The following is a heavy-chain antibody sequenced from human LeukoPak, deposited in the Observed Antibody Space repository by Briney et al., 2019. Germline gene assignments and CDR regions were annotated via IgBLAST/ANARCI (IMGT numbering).Heavy chain of an antibody. D-gene: IGHD2-2*01. V-gene: IGHV4-61*02. J-gene: IGHJ4*02. CDR2: IYTSGST. CDR3: ARGAPRSVPAQGEFDY. CDR1: GGSISSGSYY. Sequence: PSQTLSLTCTVSGGSISSGSYYWSWIRQPAGKGLEWIGRIYTSGSTNYNPSLKSRVTISVDTSKNQFSLKLSSVTAADTAVYYCARGAPRSVPAQGEFDYWGQGTLVSVSS.